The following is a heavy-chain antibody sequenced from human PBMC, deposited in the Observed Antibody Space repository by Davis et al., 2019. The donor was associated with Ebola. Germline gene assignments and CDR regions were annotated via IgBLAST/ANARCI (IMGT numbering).Heavy chain of an antibody. CDR3: ARGNRLYATLNR. Sequence: SETLSLTCTVSGGSISSGGYYWSWIRQHPGKGLEWIGYIYYSGSTYYNPSLKSRVTISVDTSKNQFSLKLSSVTAADTAVYYCARGNRLYATLNRWGQGTLVTVSS. V-gene: IGHV4-31*03. CDR2: IYYSGST. CDR1: GGSISSGGYY. J-gene: IGHJ4*02. D-gene: IGHD1-14*01.